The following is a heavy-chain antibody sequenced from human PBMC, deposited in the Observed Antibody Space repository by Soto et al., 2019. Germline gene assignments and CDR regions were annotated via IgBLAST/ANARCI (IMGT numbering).Heavy chain of an antibody. D-gene: IGHD3-22*01. CDR3: ARSRGYYDSRRDWYFDL. V-gene: IGHV4-59*12. J-gene: IGHJ2*01. Sequence: SGTLSLTCTGSGGSISSYFYIWVRQPPGKGLEWIGSVYYSGSTYYNPSLRSRVTISVDTSKNQFSLKVSSVTAADTAVYYCARSRGYYDSRRDWYFDLWGRGTLVTVSS. CDR1: GGSISSYF. CDR2: VYYSGST.